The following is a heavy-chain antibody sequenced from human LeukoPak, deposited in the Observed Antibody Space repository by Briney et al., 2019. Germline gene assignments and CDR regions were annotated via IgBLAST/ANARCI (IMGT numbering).Heavy chain of an antibody. Sequence: GGTLRFSCSASGFTFSSYAMHRDRQTPGKELKHGSTISSTGDSTYYADSMKGRFTISRDNSKDTLFLQMSSLRAEDTAVYYCVKDRGSSGWFDSWGQGTLVTVSS. CDR2: ISSTGDST. J-gene: IGHJ5*02. V-gene: IGHV3-64D*09. CDR3: VKDRGSSGWFDS. CDR1: GFTFSSYA. D-gene: IGHD3-22*01.